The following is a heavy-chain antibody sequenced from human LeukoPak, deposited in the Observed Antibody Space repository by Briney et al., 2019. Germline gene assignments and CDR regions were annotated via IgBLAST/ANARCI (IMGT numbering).Heavy chain of an antibody. CDR2: ISAYNGNT. V-gene: IGHV1-18*01. Sequence: WASVKVSCKASGYTFTSYGISWVRQAPGQGLEWMGWISAYNGNTNYAQKFQGRVTMTRDTSISTAYMELSRLRSDDTAVYYCVRGGGFSYYFDYWGQGTLVTVSS. D-gene: IGHD3-16*01. J-gene: IGHJ4*02. CDR1: GYTFTSYG. CDR3: VRGGGFSYYFDY.